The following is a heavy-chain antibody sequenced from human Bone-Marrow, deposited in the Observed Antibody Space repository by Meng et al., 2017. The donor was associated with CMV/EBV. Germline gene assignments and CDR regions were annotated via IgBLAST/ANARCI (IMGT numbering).Heavy chain of an antibody. Sequence: GGSLRLSCAASGFTFSSYAMNWVRQAPGKGLEWVSSISSSSSYIYYADSVKGRFTISRDNAKNSLYLQMNSLRAEDTAVYYCARDLERGLPDYWGQGTLVTVSS. V-gene: IGHV3-21*01. CDR1: GFTFSSYA. J-gene: IGHJ4*02. CDR3: ARDLERGLPDY. CDR2: ISSSSSYI.